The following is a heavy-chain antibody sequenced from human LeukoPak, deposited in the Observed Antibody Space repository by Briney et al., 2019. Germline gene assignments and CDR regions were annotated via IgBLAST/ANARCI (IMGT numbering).Heavy chain of an antibody. Sequence: GGSLRLSCAASGFTFSSYSMNWVRQAPGKGLEWVPSISSSSSYIYYADSVKGRFTISRDNAKNSLYLQMNSLRAEDTAVYYCARDYPRAYYDFWSGYKSGGNWYFDLWGRGTLVTVSS. J-gene: IGHJ2*01. CDR1: GFTFSSYS. D-gene: IGHD3-3*01. CDR2: ISSSSSYI. V-gene: IGHV3-21*01. CDR3: ARDYPRAYYDFWSGYKSGGNWYFDL.